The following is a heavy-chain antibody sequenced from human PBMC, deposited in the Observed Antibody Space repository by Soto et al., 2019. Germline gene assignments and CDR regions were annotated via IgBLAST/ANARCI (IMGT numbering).Heavy chain of an antibody. D-gene: IGHD3-16*01. CDR1: GYPFTGYY. Sequence: DSVKVCFKSCGYPFTGYYMHLVRQAPGQGLEWMGWINPTSGGTNYAQKFQGRVTMTRDTSISTAYMELSRLRSDDTAVYYCARDRAGEPDYWGQGTMVTVSS. CDR2: INPTSGGT. V-gene: IGHV1-2*02. J-gene: IGHJ4*02. CDR3: ARDRAGEPDY.